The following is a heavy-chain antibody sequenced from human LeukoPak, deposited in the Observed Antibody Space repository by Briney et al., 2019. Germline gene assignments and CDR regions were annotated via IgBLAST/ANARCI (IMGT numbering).Heavy chain of an antibody. D-gene: IGHD5-24*01. J-gene: IGHJ3*02. CDR3: ARLLWLQHAFHI. CDR1: GYSFISYW. V-gene: IGHV5-51*01. Sequence: AGDSLKISWKGSGYSFISYWIGWVRQMPGKGLDWMDIIYLVDSDYRYNPSFQAEVTFSADKSITTAYLKWSSLKTSDTPMYYCARLLWLQHAFHIWGQATMVTVSS. CDR2: IYLVDSDY.